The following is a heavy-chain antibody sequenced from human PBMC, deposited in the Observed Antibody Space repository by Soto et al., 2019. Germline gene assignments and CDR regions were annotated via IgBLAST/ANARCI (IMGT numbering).Heavy chain of an antibody. D-gene: IGHD6-19*01. V-gene: IGHV3-21*01. Sequence: EVQLVESGGGLVKPGGSLRLSCAASGFTFSTYSMNWVRQAPGKGLEWVSSISSSSHYIYYADSVKGRFTISRDNAKSSLFLQMNSLRAEDTAVYYCARDHSSGWTGAEYFHHWGQGTLVTVSS. CDR1: GFTFSTYS. CDR2: ISSSSHYI. J-gene: IGHJ1*01. CDR3: ARDHSSGWTGAEYFHH.